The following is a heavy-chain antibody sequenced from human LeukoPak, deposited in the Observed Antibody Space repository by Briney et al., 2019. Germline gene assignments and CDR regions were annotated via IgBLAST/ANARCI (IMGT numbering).Heavy chain of an antibody. V-gene: IGHV1-69*13. D-gene: IGHD3-10*01. CDR1: GGTFSSYA. Sequence: SVKVSCKASGGTFSSYAISWVRQAPGQGLEWMGGIIPIFGTANYAQKFQGRVTITADESTSTAYMELSSLRSEDTAVYYCARDLTMVRGVYFDYWGQGTLVTVSS. CDR3: ARDLTMVRGVYFDY. J-gene: IGHJ4*02. CDR2: IIPIFGTA.